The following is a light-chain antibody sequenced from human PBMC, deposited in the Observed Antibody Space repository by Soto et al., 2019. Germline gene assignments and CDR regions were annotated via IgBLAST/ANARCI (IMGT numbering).Light chain of an antibody. Sequence: DLQITQSPSSLSASLGDRVTITCRASESISSWLALYQQKPGKAPKLLIYKASSLESGVPSRFSGSGSGTEFTLTISSLQPDDFATYYCQQYNSYSWTFGQGTKVDIK. CDR1: ESISSW. CDR3: QQYNSYSWT. V-gene: IGKV1-5*03. J-gene: IGKJ1*01. CDR2: KAS.